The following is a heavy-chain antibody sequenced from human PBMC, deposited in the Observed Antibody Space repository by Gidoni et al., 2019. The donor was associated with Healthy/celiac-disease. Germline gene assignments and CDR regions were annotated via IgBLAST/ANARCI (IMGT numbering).Heavy chain of an antibody. CDR2: INPNSGGT. V-gene: IGHV1-2*02. Sequence: QVQLVQSGAEVKTPGASVKVSCTASGYTFTGYYMHWVRQAPGQGLEWIGWINPNSGGTNYAQKFQGRVTMTRDTSISTAYMELSRLRSDDTAVYYCARGVAVAGTGFDYWGQGTLVTVSS. J-gene: IGHJ4*02. CDR3: ARGVAVAGTGFDY. CDR1: GYTFTGYY. D-gene: IGHD6-19*01.